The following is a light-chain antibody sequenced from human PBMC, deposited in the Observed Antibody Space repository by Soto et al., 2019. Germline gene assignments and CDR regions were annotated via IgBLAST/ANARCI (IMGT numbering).Light chain of an antibody. J-gene: IGLJ1*01. V-gene: IGLV2-14*01. CDR2: EVS. CDR3: SSYTSSSTFV. Sequence: QSVLTQPASVSGSPGQSITISCTGTSSDVGGYNFVSWYQQHPGKAPKLVIFEVSNRPSGVSHRFSGSKSGNTASLTISGIQAEDEADYYCSSYTSSSTFVFGTGTKVTVL. CDR1: SSDVGGYNF.